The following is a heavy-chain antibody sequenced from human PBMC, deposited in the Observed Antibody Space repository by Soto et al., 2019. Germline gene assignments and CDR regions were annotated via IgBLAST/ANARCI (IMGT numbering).Heavy chain of an antibody. CDR3: TIRSSRVLGYYYYGMDV. CDR2: IKSKTDGGTT. D-gene: IGHD6-6*01. CDR1: GFTFSNAW. Sequence: GSLRLSCAASGFTFSNAWMSWVRQAPGKGLEWVGRIKSKTDGGTTDYAAPVKGRFTISRDNSKNTLYLQMNSLKTEDTAVYYCTIRSSRVLGYYYYGMDVWGQGTTVTVSS. J-gene: IGHJ6*02. V-gene: IGHV3-15*01.